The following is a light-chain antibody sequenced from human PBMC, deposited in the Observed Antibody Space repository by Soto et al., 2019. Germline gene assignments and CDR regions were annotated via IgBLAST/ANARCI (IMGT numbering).Light chain of an antibody. J-gene: IGKJ1*01. Sequence: DIQITQSPSTLSASVGDRVTITGRASQSISSWLAWYQQKPGKAPKLLIYKASSLESGVPSRFSGSGSGTAFTLTISSLQPDDFATYYCQKYNSYSQTFGQGTKVEIK. CDR2: KAS. CDR1: QSISSW. V-gene: IGKV1-5*03. CDR3: QKYNSYSQT.